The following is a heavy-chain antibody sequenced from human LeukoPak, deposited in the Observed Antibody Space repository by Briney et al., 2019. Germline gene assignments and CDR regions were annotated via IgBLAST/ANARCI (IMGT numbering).Heavy chain of an antibody. J-gene: IGHJ5*02. CDR2: ISAYNGNT. D-gene: IGHD3-10*01. CDR1: GYTFTSYG. V-gene: IGHV1-18*01. CDR3: ARASDYYGSGSYLS. Sequence: GASVKVSCKASGYTFTSYGISWVRQAPGQGLEWMGWISAYNGNTNYAQKLQGRVTMTTDTSTSTAYMELRSLRSDDTAVYYCARASDYYGSGSYLSWGQGTLVTVSS.